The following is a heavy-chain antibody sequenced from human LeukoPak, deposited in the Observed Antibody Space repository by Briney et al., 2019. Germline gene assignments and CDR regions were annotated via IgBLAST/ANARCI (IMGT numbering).Heavy chain of an antibody. J-gene: IGHJ4*02. CDR3: ATDDITGTTSVFDY. D-gene: IGHD1-20*01. V-gene: IGHV1-2*02. CDR2: INPNSGGT. Sequence: ASVKVSCKASGYTFTGYYMHWVRQAPGQGLEWMGWINPNSGGTNYAQKFQGRVTMTRDTSISTAYMELSRLRSDDTAVYYCATDDITGTTSVFDYWGQGTLVTVSS. CDR1: GYTFTGYY.